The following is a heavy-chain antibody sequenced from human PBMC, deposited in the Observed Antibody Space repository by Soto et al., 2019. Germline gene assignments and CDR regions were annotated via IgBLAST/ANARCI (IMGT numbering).Heavy chain of an antibody. V-gene: IGHV3-74*01. J-gene: IGHJ6*04. CDR2: TKSDGSGT. Sequence: EVQLVESGGGLLQPGGSLTLSYTASGFTFSNYWMHWVRQAPGKGLVWVSRTKSDGSGTSYTDSVKGRFTISRDNAYNTLCLQMSNLRAEDTAVYYCARGGFDYGPGRMDVWGKGTTVIVSS. CDR3: ARGGFDYGPGRMDV. CDR1: GFTFSNYW. D-gene: IGHD3-10*01.